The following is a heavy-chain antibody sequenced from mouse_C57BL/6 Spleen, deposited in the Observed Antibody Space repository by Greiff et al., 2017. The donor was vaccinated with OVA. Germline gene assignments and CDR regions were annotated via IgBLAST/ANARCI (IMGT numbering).Heavy chain of an antibody. CDR2: IWSDGST. V-gene: IGHV2-6*03. D-gene: IGHD2-4*01. CDR1: GFSLTSYG. CDR3: ARLYDYDGAMDY. Sequence: VQLQQSGPGLVAPSQSLSITCTVSGFSLTSYGVHWVRQPPGKGLEWLVVIWSDGSTTYNSAPKSRLSISKDNAKSQVFLKMNSLQTDDTAMYYCARLYDYDGAMDYWGQGTSVTVSS. J-gene: IGHJ4*01.